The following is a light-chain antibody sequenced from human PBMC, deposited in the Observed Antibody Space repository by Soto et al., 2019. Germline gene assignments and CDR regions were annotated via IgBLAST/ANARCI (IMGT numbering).Light chain of an antibody. CDR1: SSNIGGNS. J-gene: IGLJ1*01. CDR3: ASWDTSLSAYV. V-gene: IGLV1-51*01. Sequence: QSVLTQPPSVSAAPGQKVTISCSGSSSNIGGNSVSWYQQLPGTAPKLLIYDDNKRPSGIPDRFSGSKSGTSATLGITGFQIWDEADHYCASWDTSLSAYVFGPGSKVTVL. CDR2: DDN.